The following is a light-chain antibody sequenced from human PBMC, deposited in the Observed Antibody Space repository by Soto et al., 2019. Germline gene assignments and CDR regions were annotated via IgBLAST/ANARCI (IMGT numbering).Light chain of an antibody. CDR2: GAS. J-gene: IGKJ4*01. CDR1: QSISNY. CDR3: QQSYTAPHT. Sequence: SPSTAALVTTRCRASQSISNYLTWYQQKPGKAPELLISGASSLQSGVPSRFSGSGSGTTFTLTITSLQPEDFAIYFCQQSYTAPHTFGGGTKVDIK. V-gene: IGKV1-39*01.